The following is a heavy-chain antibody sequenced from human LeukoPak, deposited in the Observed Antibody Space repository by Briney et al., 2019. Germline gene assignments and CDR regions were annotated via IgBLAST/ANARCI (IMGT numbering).Heavy chain of an antibody. CDR1: GYGFTSYY. Sequence: ASVKVSCKAFGYGFTSYYIHWVRQAPGQGLEWMGIINPSVGGTTYARKFQGRVTMTRDTSTSTVYMGLSSLRSEDTAVYYCARHGSGRYYPAEGRVDYWGQGTLVTVSS. D-gene: IGHD3-10*01. CDR2: INPSVGGT. J-gene: IGHJ4*02. CDR3: ARHGSGRYYPAEGRVDY. V-gene: IGHV1-46*03.